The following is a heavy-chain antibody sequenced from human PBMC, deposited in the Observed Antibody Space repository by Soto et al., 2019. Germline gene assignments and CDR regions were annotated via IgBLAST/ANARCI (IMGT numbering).Heavy chain of an antibody. J-gene: IGHJ4*02. CDR1: GGTFSSYT. V-gene: IGHV1-69*08. Sequence: QVQLVQSGAEVQKPGSSVKVSCKASGGTFSSYTISWVRQAPGQGLEWMGRIIPILGIANYAQKFQGRVTITADKSTSTAYMELSSLRSEDTAVYYCARDEGDYYGSGSYYTNWGQGTLVTVSS. CDR2: IIPILGIA. D-gene: IGHD3-10*01. CDR3: ARDEGDYYGSGSYYTN.